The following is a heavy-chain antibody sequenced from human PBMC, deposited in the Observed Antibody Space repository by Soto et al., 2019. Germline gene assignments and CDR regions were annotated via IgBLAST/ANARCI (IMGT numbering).Heavy chain of an antibody. CDR2: ISGSGGNT. CDR1: GFTFSGYT. V-gene: IGHV3-23*01. J-gene: IGHJ4*02. D-gene: IGHD6-19*01. Sequence: GGSLRLSCVASGFTFSGYTMTWVRQSPGRGLEWVSGISGSGGNTFYADSVKGRFTISRDNPKNTLILEMNSLKVEDTALYYCAKDLGRSATGWNQHSFDLWGQGTPVTVSS. CDR3: AKDLGRSATGWNQHSFDL.